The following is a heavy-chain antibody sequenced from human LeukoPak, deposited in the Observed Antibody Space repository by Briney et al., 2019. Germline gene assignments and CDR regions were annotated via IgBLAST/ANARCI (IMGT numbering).Heavy chain of an antibody. CDR2: ISSSSSYI. J-gene: IGHJ6*02. V-gene: IGHV3-21*01. CDR3: ARDRSMVGATPEYYYYGMDV. CDR1: GFTFSSYS. Sequence: GGSLRLSCAASGFTFSSYSMNWVRQAPGNGLEWVSSISSSSSYIYYADSVKGRFTISRDNAKNSLYLQMNSLRAEDTAVYYCARDRSMVGATPEYYYYGMDVWGQGTTVTVSS. D-gene: IGHD1-26*01.